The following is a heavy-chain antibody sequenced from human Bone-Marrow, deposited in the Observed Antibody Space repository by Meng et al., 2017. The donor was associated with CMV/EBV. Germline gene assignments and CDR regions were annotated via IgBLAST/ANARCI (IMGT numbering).Heavy chain of an antibody. Sequence: QLQLQESGPGLVKPSETLSLTCSVSGGPISSTFYYWGWIRQPPGKGLEWIGSLYHSGTTYYKPSLKSRVTISVGTSNNQFSLRLSSVTASDTAVYYCARHKGYTYGFMDYFDYWGQGALVTVSS. CDR3: ARHKGYTYGFMDYFDY. CDR1: GGPISSTFYY. J-gene: IGHJ4*02. CDR2: LYHSGTT. D-gene: IGHD5-18*01. V-gene: IGHV4-39*01.